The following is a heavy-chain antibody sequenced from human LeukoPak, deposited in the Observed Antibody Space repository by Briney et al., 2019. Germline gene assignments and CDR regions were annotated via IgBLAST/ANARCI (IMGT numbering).Heavy chain of an antibody. Sequence: ASVKVSCKASGYTFTSYYMHWVRQAPGQGLEWMGWINPNSGNTGYAQKFQGRVTMTRNTSISTAYMELSSLRSEDTAVYYCARAPELLWFGELYASDYYYYMDVWGKGTTVTISS. CDR1: GYTFTSYY. CDR3: ARAPELLWFGELYASDYYYYMDV. D-gene: IGHD3-10*01. J-gene: IGHJ6*03. V-gene: IGHV1-8*02. CDR2: INPNSGNT.